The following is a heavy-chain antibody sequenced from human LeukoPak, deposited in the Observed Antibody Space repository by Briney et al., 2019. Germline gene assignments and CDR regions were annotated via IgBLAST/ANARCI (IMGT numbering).Heavy chain of an antibody. V-gene: IGHV3-53*01. D-gene: IGHD6-13*01. J-gene: IGHJ4*02. Sequence: GGSLRLSCAASGFTVSKNYMSWVRQAPGKGLEWVSVIYSGGSTNYADSVKGRFSISRDNSKNTLYLQMNSLRVEDTAVYYCARDRDSSSWFGYWGQGTLVTVS. CDR3: ARDRDSSSWFGY. CDR2: IYSGGST. CDR1: GFTVSKNY.